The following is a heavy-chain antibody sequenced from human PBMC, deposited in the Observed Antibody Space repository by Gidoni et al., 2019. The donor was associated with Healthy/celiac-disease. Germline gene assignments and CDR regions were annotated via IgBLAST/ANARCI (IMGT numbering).Heavy chain of an antibody. D-gene: IGHD4-17*01. Sequence: EVQLVESGGGWVQPGRSLRLYCTASGFTFGDSAMRWFRQAPGKGLEWVGFIRSKAYGGTTEYSASLKGRFTISRDDSKSIAYLQMNSLKTEDTAVYYCTRGGNYGGKSYYYYGMDVWGQGTTVTVSS. J-gene: IGHJ6*02. CDR3: TRGGNYGGKSYYYYGMDV. V-gene: IGHV3-49*03. CDR2: IRSKAYGGTT. CDR1: GFTFGDSA.